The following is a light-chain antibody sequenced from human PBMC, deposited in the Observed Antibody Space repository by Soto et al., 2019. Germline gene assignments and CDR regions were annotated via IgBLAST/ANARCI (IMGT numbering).Light chain of an antibody. J-gene: IGKJ5*01. CDR2: DAS. V-gene: IGKV3D-20*02. CDR3: QQRSNWIT. Sequence: EIVLTQSPGTLSFSPGERATLSCRASQSVSSSYLAWYQQKPGQAPRLLIYDASNRATGIPARFSGSGSGTDFTLTISSLEPEDFAVYYCQQRSNWITFGQGTRLGL. CDR1: QSVSSSY.